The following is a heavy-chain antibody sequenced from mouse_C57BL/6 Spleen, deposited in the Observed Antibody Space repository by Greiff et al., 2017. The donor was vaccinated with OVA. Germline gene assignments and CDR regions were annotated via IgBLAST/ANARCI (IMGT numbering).Heavy chain of an antibody. J-gene: IGHJ2*01. V-gene: IGHV1-78*01. CDR1: GYTFTDHT. Sequence: VQVVESDAELVKPGASVKISCKVSGYTFTDHTIHWMKQRPEQGLEWIGYIYPRDGSTKYNEKFKGKATLTADKSSSTAYMQLNSLTSEDSAVYFCARCPYDYDGGADYWGQGTTLTVSS. D-gene: IGHD2-4*01. CDR3: ARCPYDYDGGADY. CDR2: IYPRDGST.